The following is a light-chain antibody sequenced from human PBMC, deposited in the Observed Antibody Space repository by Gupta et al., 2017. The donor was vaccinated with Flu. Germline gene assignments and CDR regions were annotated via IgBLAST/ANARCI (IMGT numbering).Light chain of an antibody. J-gene: IGLJ2*01. CDR2: LNSDGSH. Sequence: KLTCPLSSGDSSYAIAWHQQQPEKGPRYLMKLNSDGSHSKGDGIPDRFSGSSSGAERYLTISSLQSEDEADYYCQTWGTGPVVFGGGTKLTVL. CDR1: SGDSSYA. V-gene: IGLV4-69*01. CDR3: QTWGTGPVV.